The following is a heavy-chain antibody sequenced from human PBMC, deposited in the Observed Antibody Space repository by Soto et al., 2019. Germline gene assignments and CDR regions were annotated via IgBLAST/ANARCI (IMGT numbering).Heavy chain of an antibody. D-gene: IGHD2-21*01. CDR1: GFIFTDWF. CDR3: AKAGAIPGEVDA. Sequence: HLAQSGPEVKRPGASVKISCKASGFIFTDWFMHWVRQAPGQGPEWMGIINTSGGSSIYSQKFQDRVTMTRDTSTSTLYLELSSLTSADPAVYYCAKAGAIPGEVDAWGQGTLVTVSS. J-gene: IGHJ1*01. CDR2: INTSGGSS. V-gene: IGHV1-46*01.